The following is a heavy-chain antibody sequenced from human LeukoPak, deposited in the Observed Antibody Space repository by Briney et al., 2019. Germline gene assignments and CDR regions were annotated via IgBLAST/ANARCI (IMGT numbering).Heavy chain of an antibody. CDR3: AREYGDYSSYFDL. V-gene: IGHV3-20*04. J-gene: IGHJ2*01. CDR1: GFTFDDYG. D-gene: IGHD4-17*01. Sequence: GGSLRLSCAASGFTFDDYGMSWVRQAPGKGLERVSGITWNGATTGFADSVKGRFTISRDIAKNSLYPGMSSLRAEDTAFYYCAREYGDYSSYFDLWGRGTLVTVSS. CDR2: ITWNGATT.